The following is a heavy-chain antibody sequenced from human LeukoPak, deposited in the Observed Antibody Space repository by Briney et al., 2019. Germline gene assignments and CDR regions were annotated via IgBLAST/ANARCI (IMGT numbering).Heavy chain of an antibody. D-gene: IGHD3-16*02. CDR3: ARIVGGSQDF. CDR1: GDSVSSNSAA. V-gene: IGHV6-1*01. CDR2: TYHRSRWYN. Sequence: KPPQTLSLTCAISGDSVSSNSAAWNWIRQSPSRGLEWLGRTYHRSRWYNDYAVSVRGRITINPDTSKNQFSLQLKSVTPEDTAVYYCARIVGGSQDFWGQGTLVTVSS. J-gene: IGHJ4*02.